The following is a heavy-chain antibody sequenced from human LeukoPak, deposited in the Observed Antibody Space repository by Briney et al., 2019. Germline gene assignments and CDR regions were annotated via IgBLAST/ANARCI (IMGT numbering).Heavy chain of an antibody. J-gene: IGHJ4*02. CDR1: GVTFSSSA. V-gene: IGHV3-23*01. CDR2: ISGSGGST. Sequence: PGGSLRLSCADSGVTFSSSAMSWVRQAPGKRLEWVSAISGSGGSTYYADSVKGRFTISRDTSKKTLCMRIYSPREESTAAYYSAKVDGYFDYWGQGTLVTVSS. D-gene: IGHD2-2*03. CDR3: AKVDGYFDY.